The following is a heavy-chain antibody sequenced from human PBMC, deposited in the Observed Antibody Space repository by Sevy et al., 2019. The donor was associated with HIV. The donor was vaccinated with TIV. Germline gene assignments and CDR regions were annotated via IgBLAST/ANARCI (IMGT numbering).Heavy chain of an antibody. Sequence: GGSLRLSCAASGFTFSSYAMHWVHQAPGKGLEWVTVISYDGSDKYYADSVKGRFTISRDNSKNTLYLQMNSLRTEDTAVYYCARDRGAVVVVPAAMIWGQGTLVTVSS. D-gene: IGHD2-2*01. CDR1: GFTFSSYA. CDR2: ISYDGSDK. V-gene: IGHV3-30*04. J-gene: IGHJ4*02. CDR3: ARDRGAVVVVPAAMI.